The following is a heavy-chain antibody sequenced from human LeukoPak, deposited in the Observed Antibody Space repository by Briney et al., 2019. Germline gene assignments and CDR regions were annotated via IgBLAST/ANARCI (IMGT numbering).Heavy chain of an antibody. D-gene: IGHD1-26*01. Sequence: ASVKVSCKASGYTFTSYDINWVRQATGQGLEWMGWMNPNSGGTNYAQKFQGRVTMTRDTSISTAYMELSRLRSDDTAVYYCARDPRGIVGAPRPDYWGQGTLVTVSS. CDR2: MNPNSGGT. CDR1: GYTFTSYD. J-gene: IGHJ4*02. V-gene: IGHV1-2*02. CDR3: ARDPRGIVGAPRPDY.